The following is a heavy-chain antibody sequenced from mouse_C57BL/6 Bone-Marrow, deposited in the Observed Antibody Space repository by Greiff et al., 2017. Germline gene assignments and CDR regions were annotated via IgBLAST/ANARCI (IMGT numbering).Heavy chain of an antibody. J-gene: IGHJ1*03. CDR1: GYAFSSYW. D-gene: IGHD2-12*01. Sequence: QVQLQQSGAELVKPGASVKISCKASGYAFSSYWMNWVKQRPGKGLEWIGQISPGDGDTNYNGKFKGKATLTADKSSSTAYMQLSSLTSEDSAVYFWARKRTYYRRNWYFDVWGTGTTVTVSS. V-gene: IGHV1-80*01. CDR2: ISPGDGDT. CDR3: ARKRTYYRRNWYFDV.